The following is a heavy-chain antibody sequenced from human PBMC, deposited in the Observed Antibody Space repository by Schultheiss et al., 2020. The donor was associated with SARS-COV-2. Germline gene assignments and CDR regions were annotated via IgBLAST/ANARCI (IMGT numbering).Heavy chain of an antibody. CDR3: ARVMTTVTIGYNWFDP. D-gene: IGHD4-17*01. J-gene: IGHJ5*02. CDR2: ISSSGSTI. CDR1: GFTFSNYE. V-gene: IGHV3-48*03. Sequence: GGSLRLSCAASGFTFSNYEMNWVRQAPGKGLEWVSYISSSGSTIYYADSVKGRFTISRDNAKNSLYLQMNSLRAEDTAVYYCARVMTTVTIGYNWFDPWGQGTLVTVSS.